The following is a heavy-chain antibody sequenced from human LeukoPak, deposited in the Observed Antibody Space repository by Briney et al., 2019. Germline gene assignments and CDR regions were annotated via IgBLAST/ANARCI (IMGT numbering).Heavy chain of an antibody. J-gene: IGHJ4*02. CDR2: IYYSGST. CDR1: GGSISSSSYY. Sequence: PSETLSLTCTVSGGSISSSSYYWGWIRQPPGKGLEWIGSIYYSGSTYYNPSLKSRVTISVGTSKNQFSLKLSSVTAADTAVYYCARLGAGTTDYWGQGTLATVSS. CDR3: ARLGAGTTDY. D-gene: IGHD1-1*01. V-gene: IGHV4-39*01.